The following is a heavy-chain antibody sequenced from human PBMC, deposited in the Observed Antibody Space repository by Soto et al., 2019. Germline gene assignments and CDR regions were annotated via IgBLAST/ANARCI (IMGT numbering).Heavy chain of an antibody. D-gene: IGHD4-4*01. CDR1: GFIVSNNY. V-gene: IGHV3-66*01. Sequence: TGGSLRLSCAASGFIVSNNYMSWVRQAPGKGLEWVSVIYTGGSTFYADSVKDRFTISRDNSKNTLYLQMNSLRAEDTAVYFCARGVSIYNYFDYWGQGTLVTVSS. CDR2: IYTGGST. CDR3: ARGVSIYNYFDY. J-gene: IGHJ4*02.